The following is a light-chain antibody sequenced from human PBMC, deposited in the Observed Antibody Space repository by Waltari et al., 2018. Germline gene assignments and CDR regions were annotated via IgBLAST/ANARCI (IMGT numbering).Light chain of an antibody. Sequence: DIVMTLSPALLFVSLGDSVSTLFTFRQSVLYNSDNKNYLAWYQQKPGHPPKLLIYWASTRESGVPDRFSGSGTGTDFTLTISSLQAEDVALYYCQQYYSIPFTFGPGTKLDIK. CDR2: WAS. CDR1: QSVLYNSDNKNY. CDR3: QQYYSIPFT. V-gene: IGKV4-1*01. J-gene: IGKJ3*01.